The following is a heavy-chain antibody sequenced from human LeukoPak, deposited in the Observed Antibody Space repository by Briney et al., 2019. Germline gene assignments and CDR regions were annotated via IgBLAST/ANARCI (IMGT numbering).Heavy chain of an antibody. CDR1: RGSISSSSYY. D-gene: IGHD4-17*01. J-gene: IGHJ4*02. CDR2: VFYSGST. Sequence: SETLSLTCIVSRGSISSSSYYWGWIRQPPGKGLEWIGSVFYSGSTYYNPSLKTGVAISIDTSKNQFSLILNSVTAADTAVYYCARATRHNGDYPDFDYWGQGTLVTVSS. CDR3: ARATRHNGDYPDFDY. V-gene: IGHV4-39*07.